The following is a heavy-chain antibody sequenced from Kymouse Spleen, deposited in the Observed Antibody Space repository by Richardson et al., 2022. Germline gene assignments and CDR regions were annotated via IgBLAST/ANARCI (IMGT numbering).Heavy chain of an antibody. CDR2: ISYDGSNK. J-gene: IGHJ6*02. Sequence: QVQLVESGGGVVQPGRSLRLSCAASGFTFSSYGMHWVRQAPGKGLEWVAVISYDGSNKYYADSVKGRFTISRDNSKNTLYLQMNSLRAEDTAVYYCAKVVRGVVPYYYYYGMDVWGQGTTVTVSS. CDR3: AKVVRGVVPYYYYYGMDV. CDR1: GFTFSSYG. V-gene: IGHV3-30*18. D-gene: IGHD3-10*01.